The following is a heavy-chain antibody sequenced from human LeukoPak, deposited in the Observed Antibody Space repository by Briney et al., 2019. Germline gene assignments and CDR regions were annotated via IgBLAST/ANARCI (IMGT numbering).Heavy chain of an antibody. V-gene: IGHV4-39*07. CDR2: IYHSGST. CDR3: ARVRFGEWDP. CDR1: GGSISSSSYY. J-gene: IGHJ5*02. Sequence: SETLSLTCTVSGGSISSSSYYWGWIRQPPGKGLEWIGSIYHSGSTYYNPSLKSRVTISVDTSKNQFSLKLSSVTAADTAVYYCARVRFGEWDPWGQGTLVTVSS. D-gene: IGHD3-10*01.